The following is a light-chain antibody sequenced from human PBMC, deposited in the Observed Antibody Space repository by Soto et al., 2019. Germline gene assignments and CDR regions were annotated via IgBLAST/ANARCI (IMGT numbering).Light chain of an antibody. J-gene: IGLJ1*01. Sequence: QSVLTQPASVSGSPGQSITISCTGTSSDIGGYNYVSWYQQHPGKAPKLMIYEVNNRPSGVSNRFSGSKSGNTASLTISGLQAEDEADYYCCSYAGSRTYVFGPGTKVTVL. CDR3: CSYAGSRTYV. CDR2: EVN. CDR1: SSDIGGYNY. V-gene: IGLV2-14*01.